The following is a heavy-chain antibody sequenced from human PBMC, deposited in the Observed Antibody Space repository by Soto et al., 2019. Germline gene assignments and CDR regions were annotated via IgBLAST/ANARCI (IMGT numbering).Heavy chain of an antibody. CDR1: GFTFSSYA. CDR2: ISGSGGST. CDR3: AKGRSYMGIVTVPAARISPDY. Sequence: EVQLLESGGGLVQPGGSLRLSCAASGFTFSSYAMSWVRQAPGKGLEWVSAISGSGGSTFYADSMKGRFPISRDNSKNTLYLQMNNLRAEDTAVYYCAKGRSYMGIVTVPAARISPDYWGQGTPVTVSS. V-gene: IGHV3-23*01. J-gene: IGHJ4*02. D-gene: IGHD2-2*03.